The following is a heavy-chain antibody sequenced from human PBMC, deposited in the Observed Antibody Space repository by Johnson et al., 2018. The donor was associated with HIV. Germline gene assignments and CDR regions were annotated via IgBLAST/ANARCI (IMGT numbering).Heavy chain of an antibody. V-gene: IGHV3-30-3*01. CDR3: ARGFAGSGWYSHRPVGAFDI. D-gene: IGHD6-19*01. CDR1: GFTVSSNF. CDR2: ISFDGSNK. J-gene: IGHJ3*02. Sequence: QVQLVESGGGLIQPGGSLRLSCAASGFTVSSNFMNWVRQAPGKGLEWVAVISFDGSNKYYADSVKGRFTISRDISKNTLYLQMNSLRAEDTAVYYCARGFAGSGWYSHRPVGAFDIWGQGTMVTVSS.